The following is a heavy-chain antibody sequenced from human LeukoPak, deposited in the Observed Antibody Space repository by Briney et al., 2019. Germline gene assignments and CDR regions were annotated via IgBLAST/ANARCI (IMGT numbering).Heavy chain of an antibody. CDR1: GGSISSSSYY. V-gene: IGHV4-39*01. D-gene: IGHD1-26*01. CDR3: ARRVVGATGGGIDY. CDR2: IYYSGST. Sequence: SETLSLTCTVSGGSISSSSYYWGWIRQPPGKGLEWIGSIYYSGSTYYNPSLKSRVTISVDTSKNQFSLKLSSVTAADTAVHYCARRVVGATGGGIDYWGQGTLVTVSS. J-gene: IGHJ4*02.